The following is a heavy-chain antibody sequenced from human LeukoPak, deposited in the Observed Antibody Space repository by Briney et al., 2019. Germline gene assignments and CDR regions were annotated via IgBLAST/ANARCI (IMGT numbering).Heavy chain of an antibody. CDR3: AKAPRSNYFDY. CDR2: ISYDGSSK. V-gene: IGHV3-30*18. J-gene: IGHJ4*02. Sequence: GGSLRLSCAASGFTFSSYGMHWVRQAPGKGLEWVAVISYDGSSKYYADSVKGRFAISRDNSKNTLYLQMNSLRAEDTAVYYCAKAPRSNYFDYWGQGTLVTVSS. CDR1: GFTFSSYG.